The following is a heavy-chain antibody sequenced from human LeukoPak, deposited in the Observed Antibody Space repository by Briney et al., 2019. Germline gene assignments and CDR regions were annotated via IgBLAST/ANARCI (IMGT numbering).Heavy chain of an antibody. J-gene: IGHJ3*02. CDR2: INPNSGGT. D-gene: IGHD6-6*01. CDR3: ARGRSIQRGAFDI. Sequence: ASVKVSCKASGYTFTGYYMHWVRQAPGQGLEWMGWINPNSGGTNYAQKFQGRVTMTRDTSISTAYMELSRLRSDDTAVYYCARGRSIQRGAFDIWGQGTMVTVSS. V-gene: IGHV1-2*02. CDR1: GYTFTGYY.